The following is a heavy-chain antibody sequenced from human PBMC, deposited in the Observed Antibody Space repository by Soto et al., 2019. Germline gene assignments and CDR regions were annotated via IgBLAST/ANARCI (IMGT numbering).Heavy chain of an antibody. CDR1: GGSFSGYY. D-gene: IGHD4-17*01. V-gene: IGHV4-34*01. Sequence: QVQLQQWGAGLLKPSETLSLTCAVYGGSFSGYYWSWIRQPPGKGLEWIGEINHSGSTNYNPSLKSRVTLSVDPSKNHFSLKLRSVTAADTAVYYCARSRYGDSQYNWFDPWGQGTLVTVSS. CDR3: ARSRYGDSQYNWFDP. J-gene: IGHJ5*02. CDR2: INHSGST.